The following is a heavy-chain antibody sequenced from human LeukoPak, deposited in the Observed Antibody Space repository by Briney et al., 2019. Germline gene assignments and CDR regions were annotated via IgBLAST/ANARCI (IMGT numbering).Heavy chain of an antibody. J-gene: IGHJ6*04. D-gene: IGHD3-10*02. V-gene: IGHV3-48*03. Sequence: HPGGSLRLSCAASGFTFSSYGMNWVRQAPGKGLERVSYISSSGSTIYYADSVKGRFTISRDNAKNSLYLQMNSLRAEDTAVYYCAELGITMIGGVWGKGTTVTISS. CDR2: ISSSGSTI. CDR1: GFTFSSYG. CDR3: AELGITMIGGV.